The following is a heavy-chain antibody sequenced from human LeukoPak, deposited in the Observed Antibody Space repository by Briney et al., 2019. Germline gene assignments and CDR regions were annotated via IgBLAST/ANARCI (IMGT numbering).Heavy chain of an antibody. CDR2: ISAYNGNT. V-gene: IGHV1-18*01. CDR1: GYTFTSYG. CDR3: ASGTTDIVVVPATLRNYYFDY. D-gene: IGHD2-2*01. Sequence: GASVKVSCKASGYTFTSYGISWVRQAPGQGLEWMGWISAYNGNTNYAQKFQGRVTMTTDTSTSTAYMELSSLRSEDTAVYYCASGTTDIVVVPATLRNYYFDYWGQGTLVTVSS. J-gene: IGHJ4*02.